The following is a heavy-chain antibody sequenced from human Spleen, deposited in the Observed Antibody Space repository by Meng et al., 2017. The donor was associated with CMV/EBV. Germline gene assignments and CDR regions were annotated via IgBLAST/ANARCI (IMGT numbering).Heavy chain of an antibody. CDR1: GYSFTSYW. V-gene: IGHV5-51*01. CDR2: IYPGDSDT. D-gene: IGHD6-6*01. Sequence: GGSLRLSCKGSGYSFTSYWIGWVRQMPGKGLEWMGIIYPGDSDTRYSPSFQGQVTISADKSISTAYLQWSSLKASDTAMYYCARRSHRQLVVSPYFDYWGQGTLVTVSS. J-gene: IGHJ4*02. CDR3: ARRSHRQLVVSPYFDY.